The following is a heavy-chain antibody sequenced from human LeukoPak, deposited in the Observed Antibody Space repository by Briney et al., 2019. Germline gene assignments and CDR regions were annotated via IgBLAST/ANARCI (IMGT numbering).Heavy chain of an antibody. CDR3: ARGGRFTMVRGVTNWFDP. J-gene: IGHJ5*02. D-gene: IGHD3-10*01. CDR1: GFTFSSYS. CDR2: ISSSSSYI. Sequence: PGGSLRLSCAASGFTFSSYSMSWVRQAPGKGLEWVSSISSSSSYIYYADSVKGRFTSSRDNAKNSLYLQMNSLRAEDTAVYYCARGGRFTMVRGVTNWFDPWGQGTLVTVSS. V-gene: IGHV3-21*01.